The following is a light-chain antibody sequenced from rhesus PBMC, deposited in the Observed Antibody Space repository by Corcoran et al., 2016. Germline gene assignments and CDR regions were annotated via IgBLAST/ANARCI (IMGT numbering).Light chain of an antibody. J-gene: IGKJ2*01. V-gene: IGKV2-73*01. CDR1: QSLLHTDGRTY. CDR3: MQALHTPYS. Sequence: DIVMTQTPPSLPVTPGEPASISCRSSQSLLHTDGRTYLYWYRQKPGQPPRLLIYRVSNRFSGVPDRFSGSGSGTVFTLKLSRVTADYVVVYYCMQALHTPYSFGQGTKVEIK. CDR2: RVS.